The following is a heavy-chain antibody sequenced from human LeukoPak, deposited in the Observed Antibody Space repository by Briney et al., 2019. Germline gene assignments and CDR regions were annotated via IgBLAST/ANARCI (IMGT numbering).Heavy chain of an antibody. CDR3: AKDPPIAVAGFDY. D-gene: IGHD6-19*01. Sequence: GGSLRLSCTASGFTFSGYSMNWIRQAPGKGLEWVSSFGTRSTSIYHAGSVKGRFAISGDNAKNSLYLQMNSLRAEDTAVYYCAKDPPIAVAGFDYWGQGTLVTVSS. CDR2: FGTRSTSI. V-gene: IGHV3-21*04. J-gene: IGHJ4*02. CDR1: GFTFSGYS.